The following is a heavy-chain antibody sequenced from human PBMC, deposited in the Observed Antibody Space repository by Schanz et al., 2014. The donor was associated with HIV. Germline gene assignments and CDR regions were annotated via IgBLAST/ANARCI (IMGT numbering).Heavy chain of an antibody. D-gene: IGHD2-15*01. CDR2: IWYDGNKK. CDR3: AKSSRIYMAIVVE. J-gene: IGHJ4*02. Sequence: QVQLVESGGGVVQPGRSLRLSCAASGFTFSYYGMHWVRQAPGKGLEWVAVIWYDGNKKLYADSVKGRFTISRDNSKKTLYLQMNNLRAEDTAVYYCAKSSRIYMAIVVEWGQGTLVTVSS. V-gene: IGHV3-33*06. CDR1: GFTFSYYG.